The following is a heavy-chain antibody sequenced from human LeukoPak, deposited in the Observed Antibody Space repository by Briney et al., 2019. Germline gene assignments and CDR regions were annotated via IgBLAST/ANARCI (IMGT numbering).Heavy chain of an antibody. D-gene: IGHD2-2*01. CDR2: IIPIFGTA. V-gene: IGHV1-69*13. Sequence: RGASVKVSCKASGGTFSSYAISWVRQAPGQGLEWMGGIIPIFGTANYAQKFQGRVTITADESTSTAYMELSSLRPEDTAVYYCARIAYCSSTSCYAGWFDPWGQGTLVTVSS. CDR1: GGTFSSYA. J-gene: IGHJ5*02. CDR3: ARIAYCSSTSCYAGWFDP.